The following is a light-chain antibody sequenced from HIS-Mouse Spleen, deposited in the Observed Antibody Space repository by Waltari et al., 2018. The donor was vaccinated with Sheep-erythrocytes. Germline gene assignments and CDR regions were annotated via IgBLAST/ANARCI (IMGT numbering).Light chain of an antibody. Sequence: QSALTQPRPVSGSPGQSVTISCTGTSSDVGGYHYVSWYQPHPGKAPKLMIYDVSKRPSGVPDRFSGSKSGNTASLTISGLQAEDEADYYCCSYAGSYTFVVFGGGTKLTVL. V-gene: IGLV2-11*01. CDR2: DVS. CDR1: SSDVGGYHY. CDR3: CSYAGSYTFVV. J-gene: IGLJ2*01.